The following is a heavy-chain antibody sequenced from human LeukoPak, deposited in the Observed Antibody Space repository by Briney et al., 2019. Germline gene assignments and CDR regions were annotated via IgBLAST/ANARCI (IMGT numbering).Heavy chain of an antibody. CDR3: ARNSGSNPFDY. CDR2: IEQDGSQK. CDR1: GFTFSSYW. D-gene: IGHD1-26*01. Sequence: GGSLRLSCAASGFTFSSYWLSWVRQAPGKGLEWVASIEQDGSQKYYVDSVRGRFTISRDNAKNSVYLQTNSLRGEDTTVYYCARNSGSNPFDYWGQGTLVTVSS. J-gene: IGHJ4*02. V-gene: IGHV3-7*01.